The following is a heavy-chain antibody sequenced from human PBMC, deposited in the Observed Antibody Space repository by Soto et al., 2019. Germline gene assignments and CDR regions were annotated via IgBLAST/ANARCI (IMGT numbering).Heavy chain of an antibody. Sequence: QVQLQQSGPVLVKPSQILSLTCAISGDSVSSNTASWNWIRQSPSRVLERLGRTYFRSKWCNDYVVSVNSRITSTPDTSNYQFSLQMNSVTPEDTAVYFCAKGDNLGPITGYAFEPWGQGSMVTVSA. CDR2: TYFRSKWCN. J-gene: IGHJ5*02. V-gene: IGHV6-1*01. CDR1: GDSVSSNTAS. CDR3: AKGDNLGPITGYAFEP. D-gene: IGHD5-12*01.